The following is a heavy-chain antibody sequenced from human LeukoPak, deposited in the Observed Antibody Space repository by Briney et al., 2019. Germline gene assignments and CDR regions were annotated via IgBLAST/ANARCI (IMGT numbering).Heavy chain of an antibody. CDR1: GGSISSYY. J-gene: IGHJ4*02. CDR2: IYYSGST. Sequence: SETLSLTCTVSGGSISSYYWSWIRQPPGKGLEWIGYIYYSGSTNYNPSLKSRATISVDTSKNQFSLKLSSVTAADTAVYYCARGPYANYFDYWGQGTLVTVSS. V-gene: IGHV4-59*01. D-gene: IGHD2-2*01. CDR3: ARGPYANYFDY.